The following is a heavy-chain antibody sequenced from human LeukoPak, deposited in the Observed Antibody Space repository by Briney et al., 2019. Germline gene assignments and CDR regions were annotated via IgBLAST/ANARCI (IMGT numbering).Heavy chain of an antibody. J-gene: IGHJ3*02. D-gene: IGHD3-3*01. CDR3: ATSSRIRFLEWLSYDAFDI. CDR2: IIPILGIA. V-gene: IGHV1-69*04. Sequence: GASVKVSCKASGGTFSSYAISWVRQAPGQGLEWMGRIIPILGIANYAQKFQGRVTMTEDTSTDTAYMELSSLRSEDTAVYYCATSSRIRFLEWLSYDAFDIWGQGTMVTVSS. CDR1: GGTFSSYA.